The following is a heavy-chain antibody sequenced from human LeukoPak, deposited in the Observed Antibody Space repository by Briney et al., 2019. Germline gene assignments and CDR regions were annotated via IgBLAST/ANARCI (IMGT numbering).Heavy chain of an antibody. D-gene: IGHD2-15*01. CDR1: GGTFSSYA. V-gene: IGHV1-69*13. CDR3: ARATGRDCSGGSCYDPAIWFDP. J-gene: IGHJ5*02. Sequence: GASVKVSCKASGGTFSSYAISWVRQAPGQGLEWMGGIIPISGTANYAQKFQGRVTITADESTSTAYMELSSLGSEDTAVYYCARATGRDCSGGSCYDPAIWFDPWGQGTLVTVSS. CDR2: IIPISGTA.